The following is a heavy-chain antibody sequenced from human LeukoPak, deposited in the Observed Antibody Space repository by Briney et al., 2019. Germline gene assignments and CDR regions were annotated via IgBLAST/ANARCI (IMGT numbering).Heavy chain of an antibody. CDR1: GFTFNTYS. Sequence: PGGSLRLSCVASGFTFNTYSMSWVRQAPGKGLEWVSYISSSSSTIYYADSVKGRFTISRDDSKNMAYLQMNSLRIEDTAVYYCESSITKAGGSWGQGTLVTVSS. CDR2: ISSSSSTI. D-gene: IGHD2-21*01. CDR3: ESSITKAGGS. J-gene: IGHJ5*02. V-gene: IGHV3-48*04.